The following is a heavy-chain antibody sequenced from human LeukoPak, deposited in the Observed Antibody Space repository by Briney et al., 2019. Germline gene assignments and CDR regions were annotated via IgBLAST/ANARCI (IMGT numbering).Heavy chain of an antibody. J-gene: IGHJ4*02. CDR3: ASSPRFDY. CDR2: NNHSGST. V-gene: IGHV4-34*01. Sequence: SETLSLTCAVYGGSFSGYYWSWIRQPPGKGLEWIGENNHSGSTNYNPSLKSRVTISVDTSKNQFSLKLSSVTAADTAVYYCASSPRFDYWGQGTLVTVSS. CDR1: GGSFSGYY. D-gene: IGHD6-6*01.